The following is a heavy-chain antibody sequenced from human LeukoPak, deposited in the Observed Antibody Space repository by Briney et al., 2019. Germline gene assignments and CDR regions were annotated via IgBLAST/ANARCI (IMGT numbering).Heavy chain of an antibody. D-gene: IGHD2-15*01. V-gene: IGHV4-59*11. CDR3: AREGCSGGSCYPGNYYYYYMDV. CDR1: GGSISSHY. CDR2: IYYSGST. Sequence: SETLSLTCTVSGGSISSHYWSWIRQPPGKGREWIGYIYYSGSTNYNPSLKSRVTISVDTSKNQFSLKLSSVTAADTAVYYCAREGCSGGSCYPGNYYYYYMDVWGKGTTVTVSS. J-gene: IGHJ6*03.